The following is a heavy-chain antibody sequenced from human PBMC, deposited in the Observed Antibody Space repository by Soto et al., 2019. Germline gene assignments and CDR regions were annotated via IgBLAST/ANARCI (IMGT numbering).Heavy chain of an antibody. CDR2: ISDDGSRT. D-gene: IGHD3-16*01. J-gene: IGHJ5*01. CDR3: VKGGWLDF. V-gene: IGHV3-23*01. Sequence: GGSLRLSCAASGFPFSTFEMSWVRQAPGRGLEWVSFISDDGSRTYYADAVKGRFTISRDNSKHTLYLQMNSLTAEDTAVYACVKGGWLDFWGQGSPVTVSS. CDR1: GFPFSTFE.